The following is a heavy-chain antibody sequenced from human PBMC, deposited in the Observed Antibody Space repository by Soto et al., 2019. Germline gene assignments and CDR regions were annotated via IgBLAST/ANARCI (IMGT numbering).Heavy chain of an antibody. CDR1: GGSFSGYY. Sequence: SETLSLTCAVYGGSFSGYYWRWIRQPPGKGLEWIGEINHSGSTNYNPSLKSRVTISVDTSKNQFSLKLSSVTAADTAVYYCARDVNYGSGSYYNGSDYWGQGTLVTVSS. V-gene: IGHV4-34*01. J-gene: IGHJ4*02. CDR2: INHSGST. D-gene: IGHD3-10*01. CDR3: ARDVNYGSGSYYNGSDY.